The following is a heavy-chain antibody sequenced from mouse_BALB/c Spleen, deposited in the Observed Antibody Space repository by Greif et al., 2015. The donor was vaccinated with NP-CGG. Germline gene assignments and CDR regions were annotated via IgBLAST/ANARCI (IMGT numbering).Heavy chain of an antibody. Sequence: EVKLMESGGGLVQPGVSRKLSCAASGFTFSSFGMHWGRQAPEKGLEWVAYISSGSSTIYYADTVKGRFTTSRDNPKNTLFLQMTSLRSEDTAMYYCARGASSTVVAKDAMDYWGQGTSVTVSS. CDR2: ISSGSSTI. J-gene: IGHJ4*01. CDR1: GFTFSSFG. CDR3: ARGASSTVVAKDAMDY. D-gene: IGHD1-1*01. V-gene: IGHV5-17*02.